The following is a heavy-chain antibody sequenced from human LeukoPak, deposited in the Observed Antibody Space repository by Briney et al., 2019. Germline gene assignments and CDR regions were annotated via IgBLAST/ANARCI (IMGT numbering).Heavy chain of an antibody. CDR3: ARWAGTRYFDY. CDR1: GYTFTGYY. Sequence: ASVKVSCKASGYTFTGYYMHWVRQAPGQGLEWMGWINPNSGGTNYAQKFQGRVTMTRDTSTSTVYMELSSLRSEDTAVYYCARWAGTRYFDYWGQGTLVTVSS. J-gene: IGHJ4*02. V-gene: IGHV1-2*02. D-gene: IGHD1-1*01. CDR2: INPNSGGT.